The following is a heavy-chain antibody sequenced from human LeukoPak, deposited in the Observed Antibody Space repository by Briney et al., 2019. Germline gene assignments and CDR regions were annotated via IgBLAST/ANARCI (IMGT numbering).Heavy chain of an antibody. D-gene: IGHD3-3*01. V-gene: IGHV1-2*02. CDR2: INPNSGGT. J-gene: IGHJ4*02. CDR3: AREVFGVVIVDY. Sequence: ASVKVSCKASGYTFTGYYMHWVRQAPGQGLEWMGWINPNSGGTNYAQKFQGRVTMTRDTSISTAYMELSRLRSDDTAVYYCAREVFGVVIVDYWGQGTLVTVSS. CDR1: GYTFTGYY.